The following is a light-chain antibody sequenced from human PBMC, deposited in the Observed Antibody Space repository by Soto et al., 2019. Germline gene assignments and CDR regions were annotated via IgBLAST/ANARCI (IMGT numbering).Light chain of an antibody. CDR3: MQALQTPVT. J-gene: IGKJ1*01. CDR2: WGS. CDR1: QSLLYSNGYNY. Sequence: DIVMTQSPLSLPVTPGEPASISCRSSQSLLYSNGYNYLDWYLQKPGQSPQLLIYWGSTRASGVPDRFSGSGSGTDFTLEISRVEAEDVGVYYCMQALQTPVTFGQGTKVDSK. V-gene: IGKV2-28*01.